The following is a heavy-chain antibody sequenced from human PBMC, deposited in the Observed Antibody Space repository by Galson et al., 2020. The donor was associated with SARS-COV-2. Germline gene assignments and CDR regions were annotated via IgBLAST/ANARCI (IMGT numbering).Heavy chain of an antibody. Sequence: GESLKISCVASGFTFSRYGMSWVRQAPGQGLDWVATTSATTYYADSVRRRFIISRDDSKNTLYLQMNGLSADATAVYYCAKDFVRGIGYMDVWGPGTTVTVSS. D-gene: IGHD3-10*02. CDR3: AKDFVRGIGYMDV. CDR1: GFTFSRYG. J-gene: IGHJ6*03. V-gene: IGHV3-23*01. CDR2: TSATT.